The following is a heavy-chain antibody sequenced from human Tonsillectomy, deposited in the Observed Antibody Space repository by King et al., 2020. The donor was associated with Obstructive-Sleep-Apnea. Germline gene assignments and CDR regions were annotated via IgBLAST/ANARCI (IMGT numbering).Heavy chain of an antibody. D-gene: IGHD6-13*01. CDR3: AKGPAQQLVPNYFDY. CDR1: GFTFSSYA. Sequence: VQLLESGGGSVQPGGSLRVSCEASGFTFSSYAMSWVRQAPGKGLEWVATICGSVGSTYYEASVKGRVTISRDNSKNTLYLQMNSLRAADTAVYYWAKGPAQQLVPNYFDYWGQGTPVTVSS. V-gene: IGHV3-23*01. CDR2: ICGSVGST. J-gene: IGHJ4*02.